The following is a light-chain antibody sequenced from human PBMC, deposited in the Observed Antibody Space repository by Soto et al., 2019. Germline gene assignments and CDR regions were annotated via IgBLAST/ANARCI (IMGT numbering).Light chain of an antibody. J-gene: IGLJ3*02. CDR1: SGHSTYI. Sequence: QLVLTQSSSASASLGSSVKLTCILSSGHSTYIIAWHQQQPGKAPRFLMTLDRSGSYNRGSGVPDRFSGSSPGADRYLTTLYLQFEDEGDYYCETWYSNTHKVFGGGTKLTVL. CDR2: LDRSGSY. V-gene: IGLV4-60*02. CDR3: ETWYSNTHKV.